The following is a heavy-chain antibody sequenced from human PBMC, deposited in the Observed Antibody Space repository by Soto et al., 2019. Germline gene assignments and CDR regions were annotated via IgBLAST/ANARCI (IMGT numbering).Heavy chain of an antibody. D-gene: IGHD5-18*01. CDR2: IYYSGST. V-gene: IGHV4-59*01. Sequence: SETLSLTCTVSGGSISSYYWSWIRQPPGKGLEWIGYIYYSGSTNYNPSLNSRVSISVDTSKNQFSLKLNSVAAADTAVYYCARALRGYSYGPFDYWGQGTLVTVSS. CDR1: GGSISSYY. J-gene: IGHJ4*01. CDR3: ARALRGYSYGPFDY.